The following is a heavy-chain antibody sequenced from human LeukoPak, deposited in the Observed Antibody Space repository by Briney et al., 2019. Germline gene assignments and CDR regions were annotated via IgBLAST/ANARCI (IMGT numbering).Heavy chain of an antibody. J-gene: IGHJ6*02. Sequence: ASVKVSCKASGYTFTSYGISWVRQAPGQGLEWMGWISAYNGNTNYAQKLQGRVTMTTDTSTSTAYMELRSLKSDDTAVYYCARDPIAVAGTGYYYGMDVWGQGTTVTVSS. CDR2: ISAYNGNT. V-gene: IGHV1-18*01. CDR1: GYTFTSYG. CDR3: ARDPIAVAGTGYYYGMDV. D-gene: IGHD6-19*01.